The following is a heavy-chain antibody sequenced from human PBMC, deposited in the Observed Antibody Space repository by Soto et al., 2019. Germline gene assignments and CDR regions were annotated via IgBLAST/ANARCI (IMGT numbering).Heavy chain of an antibody. J-gene: IGHJ6*02. V-gene: IGHV4-31*03. CDR1: GGSISSGGYY. D-gene: IGHD3-22*01. CDR3: ARSSNYDSSGPLYYYYGMDV. CDR2: IYYSGST. Sequence: QVQLQESGPGLVKPSQTLSLTCTVSGGSISSGGYYWSWIRQHPGKGLEWSGYIYYSGSTYYNPSLKSRVTISVDTSKNQFSLKLSSVTAADTAVYYCARSSNYDSSGPLYYYYGMDVWGQGTTVTVSS.